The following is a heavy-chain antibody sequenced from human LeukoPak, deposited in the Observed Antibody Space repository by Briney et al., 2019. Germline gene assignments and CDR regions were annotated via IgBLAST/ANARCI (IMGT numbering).Heavy chain of an antibody. D-gene: IGHD6-19*01. V-gene: IGHV4-59*01. J-gene: IGHJ3*02. CDR1: GGSISGYY. CDR3: ATDPIAVAGGFDM. CDR2: ISYSGIT. Sequence: SETLSLTCTVSGGSISGYYWSWIRQPPGKGLEWLGYISYSGITNYNPSLKSRVTISVDTSKNQFSLKLSSVTDADTAVYYCATDPIAVAGGFDMWGQGTMVTVSS.